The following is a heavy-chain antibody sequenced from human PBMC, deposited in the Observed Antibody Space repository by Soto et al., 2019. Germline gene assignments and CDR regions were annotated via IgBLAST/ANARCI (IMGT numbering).Heavy chain of an antibody. J-gene: IGHJ6*02. CDR2: IYPGDSDT. Sequence: GESLKISCKGSGYSFTSYWIGWARQMPGKGLEWMGIIYPGDSDTRYSPSFQGQVTISADKSISTAYLQWSSLKASDTAMYYCARHLGSYSSSTRYYYGMDVWGQGTTVTVSS. V-gene: IGHV5-51*01. D-gene: IGHD6-13*01. CDR3: ARHLGSYSSSTRYYYGMDV. CDR1: GYSFTSYW.